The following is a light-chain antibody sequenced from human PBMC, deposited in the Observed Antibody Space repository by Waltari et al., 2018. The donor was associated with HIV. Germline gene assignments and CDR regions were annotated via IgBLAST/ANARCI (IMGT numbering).Light chain of an antibody. CDR2: DDS. CDR3: QVWDSTSDHPA. V-gene: IGLV3-21*01. CDR1: NIGSPI. Sequence: YVMTQPSSLSVAPGETATISCGANNIGSPIGLSYQQRPGPAPVLVISDDSDRPSEIPERFAGSNSGNTATLTISGVEAGDEADYYCQVWDSTSDHPAFGGGTKLTVL. J-gene: IGLJ3*02.